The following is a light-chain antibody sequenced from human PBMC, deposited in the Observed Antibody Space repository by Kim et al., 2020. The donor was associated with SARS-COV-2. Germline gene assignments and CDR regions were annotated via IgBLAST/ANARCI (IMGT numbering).Light chain of an antibody. Sequence: QSALTQPASVSGSPGQSITISCSGTSSDIGDYNYVSWYQQHPGKAPKVMVYDVSKRPSGVSNRFSGSKSGNTASLTISGLQAEDEADYYCSSYTGSSTYVFGGGTKVTVL. CDR1: SSDIGDYNY. V-gene: IGLV2-14*03. CDR2: DVS. CDR3: SSYTGSSTYV. J-gene: IGLJ1*01.